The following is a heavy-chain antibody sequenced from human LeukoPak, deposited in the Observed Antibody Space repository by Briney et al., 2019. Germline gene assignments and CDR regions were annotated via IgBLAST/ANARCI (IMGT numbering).Heavy chain of an antibody. V-gene: IGHV3-9*01. CDR3: AKETHSTMVPGYAFDI. Sequence: GGSLRLSCAASGFTFDDYAIHWGRQAPGKGLEWVSGISWNGAKIVYADFVKGRFTISRDNAKNSLYLQMDSLGTEDTALYYCAKETHSTMVPGYAFDIWGQGTMVTVSS. CDR1: GFTFDDYA. D-gene: IGHD2-8*01. CDR2: ISWNGAKI. J-gene: IGHJ3*02.